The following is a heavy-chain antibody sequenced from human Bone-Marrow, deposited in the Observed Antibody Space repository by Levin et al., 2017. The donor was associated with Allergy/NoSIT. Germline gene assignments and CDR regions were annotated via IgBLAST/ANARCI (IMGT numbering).Heavy chain of an antibody. V-gene: IGHV4-39*07. J-gene: IGHJ6*02. Sequence: SQTLSLTCTVSGGSISSNNYYWGWIRQPPGKGLEWIGSIYYNGSTYYNPSLKSRVTIFVDTSKNQFSLKLNSVTAADTAVYYCDSVIIWNQYYLDVWGQGTTVTVSS. CDR3: DSVIIWNQYYLDV. CDR2: IYYNGST. CDR1: GGSISSNNYY. D-gene: IGHD2/OR15-2a*01.